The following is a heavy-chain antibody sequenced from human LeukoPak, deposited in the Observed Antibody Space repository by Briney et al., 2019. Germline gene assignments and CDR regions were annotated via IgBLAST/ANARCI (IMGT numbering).Heavy chain of an antibody. Sequence: PWASVKVSCKASGGTFSSYAISWVRQAPGQGFEWMGGIIPIFGTANYAQKFQGRVTITADESTSTAYMELSSLRSEDTAVYYCASRYCSGGSCYLTFDYWGQGTLVTVSS. CDR1: GGTFSSYA. D-gene: IGHD2-15*01. CDR2: IIPIFGTA. V-gene: IGHV1-69*13. J-gene: IGHJ4*02. CDR3: ASRYCSGGSCYLTFDY.